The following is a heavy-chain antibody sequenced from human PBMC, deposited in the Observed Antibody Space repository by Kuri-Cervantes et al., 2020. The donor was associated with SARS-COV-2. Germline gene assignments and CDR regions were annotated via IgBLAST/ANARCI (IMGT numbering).Heavy chain of an antibody. CDR1: GYTFTSYY. J-gene: IGHJ6*03. CDR2: INPSGGST. CDR3: ARERPSVVAPAAIFQGPYYYYYMDV. V-gene: IGHV1-46*03. Sequence: ASVKVSCKASGYTFTSYYMHWVRQAPGQGLEWMGIINPSGGSTSYAQKFQGRVTMTRDTSTSTVYMELSSLRSEDTAVYYCARERPSVVAPAAIFQGPYYYYYMDVWGKGTTVTVSS. D-gene: IGHD2-2*02.